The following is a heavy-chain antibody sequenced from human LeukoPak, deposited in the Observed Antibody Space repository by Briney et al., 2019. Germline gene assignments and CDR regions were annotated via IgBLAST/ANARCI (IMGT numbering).Heavy chain of an antibody. D-gene: IGHD1/OR15-1a*01. CDR2: IRTDGTIT. CDR1: GFTFSSYW. Sequence: QPGGSLRLSCAASGFTFSSYWMHWVRQAPGKGLVWVSRIRTDGTITTYADSVKGRFSISRDNAKNTLYLQVNSLRVGDTAVYYCAREGTGSYMDVWGKGTTVTVSS. J-gene: IGHJ6*03. CDR3: AREGTGSYMDV. V-gene: IGHV3-74*03.